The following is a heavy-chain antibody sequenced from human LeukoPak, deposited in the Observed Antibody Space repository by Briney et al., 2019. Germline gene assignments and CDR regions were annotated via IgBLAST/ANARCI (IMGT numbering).Heavy chain of an antibody. CDR3: AREGVTIFGVKYRTLYNWFDP. CDR1: GGSISSGAYY. V-gene: IGHV4-30-2*01. CDR2: IYQSSNT. J-gene: IGHJ5*02. D-gene: IGHD3-3*01. Sequence: SETLSLTCTVSGGSISSGAYYWTWIRQPPGKTLEWIGYIYQSSNTYYNPSLKSRVTISVDRSKNQFSLKLSSVTAADTAVYYCAREGVTIFGVKYRTLYNWFDPWGLGTLVTVSS.